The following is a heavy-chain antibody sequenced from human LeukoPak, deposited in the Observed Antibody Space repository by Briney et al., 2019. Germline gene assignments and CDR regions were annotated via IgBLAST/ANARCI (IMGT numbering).Heavy chain of an antibody. J-gene: IGHJ4*02. V-gene: IGHV3-74*01. CDR2: INTDESTT. D-gene: IGHD3-3*01. CDR3: VRDNNGAFWD. CDR1: GFTFNDYW. Sequence: GGSLRLSCAASGFTFNDYWMHWVRQAPGKGLVWVSHINTDESTTTYADSVKGRFTISRDNAKNTLYLQMNSLRAEDTAVYYCVRDNNGAFWDWGQGTLVTVSS.